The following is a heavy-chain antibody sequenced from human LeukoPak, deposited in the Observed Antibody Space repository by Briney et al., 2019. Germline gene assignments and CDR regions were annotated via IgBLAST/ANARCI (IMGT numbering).Heavy chain of an antibody. V-gene: IGHV1-18*01. D-gene: IGHD6-19*01. CDR2: ISAYNGNT. Sequence: ASVKVSCKASGYTFTSYGISWVRQAPGQGLEWMGWISAYNGNTNYAQKLQGRVAMTTDTSTSTAYMELRSLRSDDTAVYYCARDAIAVAGTGMDYWGQGTLVTVSS. CDR3: ARDAIAVAGTGMDY. J-gene: IGHJ4*02. CDR1: GYTFTSYG.